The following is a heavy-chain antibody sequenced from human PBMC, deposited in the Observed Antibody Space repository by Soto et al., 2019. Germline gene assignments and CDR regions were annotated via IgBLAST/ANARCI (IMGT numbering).Heavy chain of an antibody. CDR3: AKDAVSYDGKWDWFDS. Sequence: DVQLLQSGGGLVQPGGSLTLSCAASRFIFSDYAMNWVRQAPGKGLEWVSSIGGSNTDRYYADYVKGRFIISRDNSKNTMYLPMNSLRDDDTAVYYCAKDAVSYDGKWDWFDSWGQGTLVTVSS. CDR1: RFIFSDYA. V-gene: IGHV3-23*01. CDR2: IGGSNTDR. J-gene: IGHJ5*01. D-gene: IGHD3-16*01.